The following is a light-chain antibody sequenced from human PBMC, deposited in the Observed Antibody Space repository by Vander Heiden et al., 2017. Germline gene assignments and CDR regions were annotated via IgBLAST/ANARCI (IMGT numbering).Light chain of an antibody. CDR2: GAS. V-gene: IGKV3-15*01. CDR1: QSVSSS. Sequence: ELVITQSPATLSVSPGERATLSCRASQSVSSSLAWYQQKPGQAPRLLIYGASTRATGIPARFSGSGSGTEFTLTISSLQSEDFAVYYCQQYNNWPPLTFGGGTKVXIK. CDR3: QQYNNWPPLT. J-gene: IGKJ4*01.